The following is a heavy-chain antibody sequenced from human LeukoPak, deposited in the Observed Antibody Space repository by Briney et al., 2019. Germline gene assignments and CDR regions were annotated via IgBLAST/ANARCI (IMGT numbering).Heavy chain of an antibody. V-gene: IGHV1-69-2*01. CDR2: VDPEDGET. J-gene: IGHJ4*02. D-gene: IGHD3-3*01. Sequence: SCKVSGYTFTDYYMHWVQQAPGKGLEWMGPVDPEDGETIYAEKFQGRVTITVDTSTDTAYMELSSLRSEDTAVYYCATEGTIFGGEFDYWGQGTLVTVSS. CDR1: GYTFTDYY. CDR3: ATEGTIFGGEFDY.